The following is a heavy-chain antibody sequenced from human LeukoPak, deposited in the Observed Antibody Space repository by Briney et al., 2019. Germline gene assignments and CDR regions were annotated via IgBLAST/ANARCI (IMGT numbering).Heavy chain of an antibody. D-gene: IGHD6-19*01. Sequence: ASVKVSCKASGYTFTSYYMHWVRQAPGQGLEWMGIINPSGSSTNYAQKFQGRVTITADESTSTAYMELSSLRSEDTAVYYCARDRSSGWPPPYYFDYWGQGTLVTVSS. CDR1: GYTFTSYY. CDR3: ARDRSSGWPPPYYFDY. CDR2: INPSGSST. J-gene: IGHJ4*02. V-gene: IGHV1-46*01.